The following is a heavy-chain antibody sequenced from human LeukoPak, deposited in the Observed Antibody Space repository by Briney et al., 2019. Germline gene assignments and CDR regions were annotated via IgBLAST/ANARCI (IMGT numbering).Heavy chain of an antibody. Sequence: GGSLRLSCAASEFTLTSYGMHWVRQAPGKGLEWVAVISYDGSNKYYADSVKGRFTISRDNSKNTLYLQMNSLRAEDTAVYYCARVPGYDSSGYFDYWGQGTLVTVSS. J-gene: IGHJ4*02. CDR2: ISYDGSNK. D-gene: IGHD3-22*01. V-gene: IGHV3-30*03. CDR1: EFTLTSYG. CDR3: ARVPGYDSSGYFDY.